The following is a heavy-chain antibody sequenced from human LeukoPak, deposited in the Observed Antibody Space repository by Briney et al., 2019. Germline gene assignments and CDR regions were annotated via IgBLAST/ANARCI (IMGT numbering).Heavy chain of an antibody. Sequence: GESLKISCKGSGYSFTSYWIGWVRQMPGKGLEWMGIIYPGDSDTRYSPSFQGQVTISADKSISTAYLQWSSLKASDTAMDYCARQSKGDSSGWSDFDYWGQGTLVTVSS. D-gene: IGHD6-19*01. CDR1: GYSFTSYW. J-gene: IGHJ4*02. V-gene: IGHV5-51*01. CDR2: IYPGDSDT. CDR3: ARQSKGDSSGWSDFDY.